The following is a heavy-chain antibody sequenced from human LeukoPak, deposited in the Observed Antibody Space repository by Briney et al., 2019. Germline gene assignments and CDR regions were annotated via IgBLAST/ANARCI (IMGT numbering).Heavy chain of an antibody. V-gene: IGHV3-66*04. J-gene: IGHJ4*02. Sequence: GGSLRLSCAASGFTVSSNYMSWVRQAPGKGLEWVSVIYSGGSTYYADSVKGRFTISRDNSKNTLYLQMNSLRAEDTAVYYCARQPLYSRSWFPYLDYWGQGTLVTVSS. CDR3: ARQPLYSRSWFPYLDY. CDR1: GFTVSSNY. CDR2: IYSGGST. D-gene: IGHD6-13*01.